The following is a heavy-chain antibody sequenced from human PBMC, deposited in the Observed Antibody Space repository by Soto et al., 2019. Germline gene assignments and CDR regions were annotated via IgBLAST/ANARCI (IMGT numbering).Heavy chain of an antibody. CDR1: GGSISGSY. CDR2: VYYTGST. CDR3: ARSVAVPGAHIDY. D-gene: IGHD6-19*01. V-gene: IGHV4-59*01. J-gene: IGHJ4*02. Sequence: SSETLSLTCSVSGGSISGSYWSWIRQSPGKGLEWLGYVYYTGSTNYSPSLRSRVSISVDTSKNEFSLRLSSVTAADTAVYFCARSVAVPGAHIDYWGQGAQVTVSS.